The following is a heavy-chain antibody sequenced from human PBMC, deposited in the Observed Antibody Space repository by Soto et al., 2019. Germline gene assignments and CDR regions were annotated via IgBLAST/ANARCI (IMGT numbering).Heavy chain of an antibody. V-gene: IGHV3-74*01. CDR2: INPDGTFT. Sequence: GGSLRLSCAASGISMSSYWMYWVRQVPGKGLVWVSHINPDGTFTNYADSVKGRFTISRDNAKNTLYLQTNSLRAEDTAVYYCVREAGYHDYWSNFKTPLAAMDVWGQGTTVTVSS. D-gene: IGHD3-3*01. CDR1: GISMSSYW. J-gene: IGHJ6*02. CDR3: VREAGYHDYWSNFKTPLAAMDV.